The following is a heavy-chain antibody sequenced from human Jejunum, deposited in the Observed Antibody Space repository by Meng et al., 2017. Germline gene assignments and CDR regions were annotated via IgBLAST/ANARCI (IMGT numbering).Heavy chain of an antibody. CDR2: INDSGST. J-gene: IGHJ4*02. CDR3: VDSKWSANY. D-gene: IGHD3-3*01. Sequence: QVQLQQWGAGLLKPSETLSLTCAVYGGSFSGHYWTWIRQPPGKGLEWIGEINDSGSTHYNPSLGSRVTISVDTSKSQYSLKLISVTAADTGVYYCVDSKWSANYWGQGTLVTVSS. CDR1: GGSFSGHY. V-gene: IGHV4-34*01.